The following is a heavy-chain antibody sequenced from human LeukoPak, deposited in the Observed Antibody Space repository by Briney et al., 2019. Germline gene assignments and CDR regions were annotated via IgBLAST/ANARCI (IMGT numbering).Heavy chain of an antibody. CDR1: GYSFTSYW. CDR2: IYPGDFDT. Sequence: GESLKISCKGSGYSFTSYWIGWARQMPGKGLEWMAIIYPGDFDTRYSPSFQGQVTISADKSISTAYLQWSSLKASDTAMYYCARPGALRYCDWLLKRSKPQDAFDIWGQGTMVTVSS. V-gene: IGHV5-51*01. J-gene: IGHJ3*02. D-gene: IGHD3-9*01. CDR3: ARPGALRYCDWLLKRSKPQDAFDI.